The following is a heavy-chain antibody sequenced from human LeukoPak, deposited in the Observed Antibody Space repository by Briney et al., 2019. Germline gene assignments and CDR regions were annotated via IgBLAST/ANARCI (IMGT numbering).Heavy chain of an antibody. V-gene: IGHV1-18*01. CDR1: GYTFTSYG. D-gene: IGHD6-13*01. Sequence: ASVKVSCKASGYTFTSYGISWVRQAPGQGLEWMGWISAYNGNTNYAQKLQGRVTMTTDTSTSTAYKELRSLRSDDTAVYYCARDLAPSYSSSWYIGLTTYYYYYMDVWGKGTTVTISS. CDR3: ARDLAPSYSSSWYIGLTTYYYYYMDV. J-gene: IGHJ6*03. CDR2: ISAYNGNT.